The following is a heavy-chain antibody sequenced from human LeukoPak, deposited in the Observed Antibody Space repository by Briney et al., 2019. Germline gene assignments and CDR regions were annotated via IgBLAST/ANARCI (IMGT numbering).Heavy chain of an antibody. CDR2: IYSSGST. J-gene: IGHJ4*02. D-gene: IGHD6-13*01. V-gene: IGHV4-4*07. CDR3: AREPSYRSRWYRY. Sequence: SETLSLTCTVSGGSINTYYWIWIRQPAGKGLEWIGRIYSSGSTNYNPSLKSRVTISVDASQNQFSLKLSSLTAAEPAVYYCAREPSYRSRWYRYWGQGPLVTVSS. CDR1: GGSINTYY.